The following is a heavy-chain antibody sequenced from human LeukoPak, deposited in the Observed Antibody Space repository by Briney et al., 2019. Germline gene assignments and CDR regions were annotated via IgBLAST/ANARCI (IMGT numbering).Heavy chain of an antibody. CDR1: GGSVTGGGYY. CDR2: ASYSGGT. Sequence: ASETLSLTCSVSGGSVTGGGYYWSWIRQHPGKGLEWIGFASYSGGTYYSPSLKSRITISVDTSKNQFSLKLSSVTAADTAVYYCASQYDSSGYYYFDYWGQGTLVTVSS. J-gene: IGHJ4*02. CDR3: ASQYDSSGYYYFDY. D-gene: IGHD3-22*01. V-gene: IGHV4-39*01.